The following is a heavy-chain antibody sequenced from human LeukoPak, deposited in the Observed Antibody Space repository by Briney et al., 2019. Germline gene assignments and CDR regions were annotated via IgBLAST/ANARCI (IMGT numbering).Heavy chain of an antibody. V-gene: IGHV4-39*01. J-gene: IGHJ4*02. D-gene: IGHD5-18*01. CDR2: IYDSGST. CDR1: GGSIRSSYYY. Sequence: PSETLSLTCTVSGGSIRSSYYYWGWIRQPPGKGLEWIGSIYDSGSTYYNPSLKSRVTISVDTSKNQFSLKLSSVTAADTAVYYCGRYSYDGHFDYWGQGTLVTVSS. CDR3: GRYSYDGHFDY.